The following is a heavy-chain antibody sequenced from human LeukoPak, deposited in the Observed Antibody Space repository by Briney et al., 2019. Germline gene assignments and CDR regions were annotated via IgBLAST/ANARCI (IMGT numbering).Heavy chain of an antibody. CDR1: GYTFTTYY. J-gene: IGHJ3*02. V-gene: IGHV1-46*01. CDR3: ACLPHAFDI. Sequence: GASVKVSCKASGYTFTTYYIHWVRQAPGQGLEWMALINPSGGSTHYAQKFQGRVTVTRDTSTSTVYMELTSLRSEDTAVYYCACLPHAFDIWGQGTMVTVSS. CDR2: INPSGGST.